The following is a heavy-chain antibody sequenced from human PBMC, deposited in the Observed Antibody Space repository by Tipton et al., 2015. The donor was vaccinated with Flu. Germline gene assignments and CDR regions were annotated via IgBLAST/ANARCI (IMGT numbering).Heavy chain of an antibody. CDR2: ISAYNGNT. CDR1: GYTFTSYG. V-gene: IGHV1-18*01. Sequence: QVQLVQSGAEVKKPGASVKVSCKASGYTFTSYGISWVRQAPGQGLEWMGWISAYNGNTNYAQKLQGRVTMTTDTSTSTAYMELRSLRSDDTAVYYCARDRPTNDFWSGYSLRGYYYYGMDVWGQGTTVTVSS. J-gene: IGHJ6*02. CDR3: ARDRPTNDFWSGYSLRGYYYYGMDV. D-gene: IGHD3-3*01.